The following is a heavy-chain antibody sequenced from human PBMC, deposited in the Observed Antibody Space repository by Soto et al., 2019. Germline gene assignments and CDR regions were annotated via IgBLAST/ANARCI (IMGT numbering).Heavy chain of an antibody. D-gene: IGHD3-22*01. V-gene: IGHV3-30*18. Sequence: QVQLVESGGGVVQPGRSLRLSCAASGFTFSSYGMHWVRQAPGKGLEWVAVISYDGSNKYYADSVKGRFTISRDNSKNTLYLQMNSLRAEDTAVYYCAKATYYYDSSGYSAPISDGMDVW. CDR1: GFTFSSYG. CDR3: AKATYYYDSSGYSAPISDGMDV. CDR2: ISYDGSNK. J-gene: IGHJ6*01.